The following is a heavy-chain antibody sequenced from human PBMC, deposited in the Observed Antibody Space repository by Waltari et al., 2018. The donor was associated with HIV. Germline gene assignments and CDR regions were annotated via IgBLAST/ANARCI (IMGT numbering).Heavy chain of an antibody. D-gene: IGHD6-13*01. J-gene: IGHJ4*02. CDR1: GCTFSSPW. CDR2: IKEDGSEI. V-gene: IGHV3-7*01. Sequence: EVRLVESGGGLVQPGGSLRLSSAASGCTFSSPWLTWVRQAPGKGLEWVANIKEDGSEIHYVDSVKGRFTISRDNAKNSLYLQMNSLRAEDTAVYYCARRQQLTDWGQGTLVTVSS. CDR3: ARRQQLTD.